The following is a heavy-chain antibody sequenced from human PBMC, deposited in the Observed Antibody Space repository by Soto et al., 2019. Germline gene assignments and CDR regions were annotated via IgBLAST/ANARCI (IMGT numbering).Heavy chain of an antibody. D-gene: IGHD6-19*01. Sequence: ESGGGLVKPGGSLRLSCAASGFTFGSYSMNWVRQAPGKGLEWVSSISSSSSYIYYADSVKGRFTISRDNAKNSLYLQMNSLRAEDTAVYYCARDTSGWYTNWGQGTLVTVSS. CDR2: ISSSSSYI. J-gene: IGHJ4*02. CDR1: GFTFGSYS. V-gene: IGHV3-21*01. CDR3: ARDTSGWYTN.